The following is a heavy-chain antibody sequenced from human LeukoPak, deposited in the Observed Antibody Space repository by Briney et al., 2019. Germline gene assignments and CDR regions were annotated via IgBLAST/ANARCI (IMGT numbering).Heavy chain of an antibody. Sequence: ASVKVSFKASGGTFSSYAISWVQQAPGQGLEWMGIINPSGGSTSYAQKFQGRVTMTRDTSTSTVYMELSSLRSEDTAVYYCARSPGERVRGVIITFKGDYWGQGTLVTVSS. CDR1: GGTFSSYA. CDR3: ARSPGERVRGVIITFKGDY. J-gene: IGHJ4*02. CDR2: INPSGGST. V-gene: IGHV1-46*01. D-gene: IGHD3-10*01.